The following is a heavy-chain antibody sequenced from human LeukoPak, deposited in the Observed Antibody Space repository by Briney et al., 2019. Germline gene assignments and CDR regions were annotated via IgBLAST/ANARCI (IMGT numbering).Heavy chain of an antibody. Sequence: SETLSLTCAVYGGSFSGYYWSWIRQPPGKGLEWIGEINHSGSTNYNPSLKSRVTISVGTSKNQFSLKLSSVTAADTAVYYCARGRAEIVMITFGGVIVTDCWFDPWGQGTLVTVSS. CDR1: GGSFSGYY. CDR3: ARGRAEIVMITFGGVIVTDCWFDP. D-gene: IGHD3-16*02. J-gene: IGHJ5*02. V-gene: IGHV4-34*01. CDR2: INHSGST.